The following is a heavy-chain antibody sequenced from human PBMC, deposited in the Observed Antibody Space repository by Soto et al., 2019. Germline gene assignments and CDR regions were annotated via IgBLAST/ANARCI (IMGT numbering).Heavy chain of an antibody. CDR2: IYYSGST. CDR1: GGSISSYY. V-gene: IGHV4-59*01. D-gene: IGHD4-17*01. Sequence: KPSETLSLTCTVSGGSISSYYWSWIRQPPGKGLEWIGYIYYSGSTNYNPSLKSRVTISVDTSKNQFSLKLSSVTAADTAVYYCARVPDDYGDFYFDYWGQGTLVTVSS. J-gene: IGHJ4*02. CDR3: ARVPDDYGDFYFDY.